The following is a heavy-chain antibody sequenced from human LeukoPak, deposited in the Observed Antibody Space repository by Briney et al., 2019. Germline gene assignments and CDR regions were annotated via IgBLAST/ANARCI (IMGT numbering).Heavy chain of an antibody. D-gene: IGHD5-18*01. J-gene: IGHJ4*02. V-gene: IGHV3-64D*06. Sequence: GGPLRLSCSASGFTFSSYAMHWVRQAPGKGLEYVSAISSNGGSTYYADSVKGRFTISRDNSKNTLYLQMSSLRAEDTAVYYCVKGGGYSYGNDYYFDYWGQGTLVTVSS. CDR1: GFTFSSYA. CDR3: VKGGGYSYGNDYYFDY. CDR2: ISSNGGST.